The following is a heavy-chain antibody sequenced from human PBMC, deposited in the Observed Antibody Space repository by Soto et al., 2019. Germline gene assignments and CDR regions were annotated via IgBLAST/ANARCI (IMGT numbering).Heavy chain of an antibody. CDR1: GYILSSYN. J-gene: IGHJ4*02. CDR2: INPSGGRT. CDR3: ARTYCAADCPRRDFDY. V-gene: IGHV1-46*01. Sequence: QVQLVQSGAEVKEPGASVKVSCKASGYILSSYNMHWVRQAPGQGLEWMGMINPSGGRTSYGQKFHDRVTMTRDTSTNTVYMELSSLRSDDTAVYYCARTYCAADCPRRDFDYWGQGTLVTVSS. D-gene: IGHD2-21*02.